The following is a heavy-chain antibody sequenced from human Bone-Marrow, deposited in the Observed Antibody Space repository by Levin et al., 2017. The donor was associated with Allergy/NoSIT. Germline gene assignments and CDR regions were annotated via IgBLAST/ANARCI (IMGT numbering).Heavy chain of an antibody. CDR1: GYTFTGYY. CDR3: ARESGITIFGVVRNWFDP. J-gene: IGHJ5*02. Sequence: GGSLRLSCKASGYTFTGYYMHWVRQAPGQGLEWMGRINPNSGGTNYAQKFQGRVTMTRDTSISTAYMELSRLRSDDTAVYYCARESGITIFGVVRNWFDPWGQGTLVTVSS. V-gene: IGHV1-2*06. CDR2: INPNSGGT. D-gene: IGHD3-3*01.